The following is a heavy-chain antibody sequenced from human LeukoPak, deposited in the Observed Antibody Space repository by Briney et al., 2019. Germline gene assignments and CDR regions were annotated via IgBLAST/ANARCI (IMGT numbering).Heavy chain of an antibody. V-gene: IGHV4-34*01. J-gene: IGHJ4*02. CDR2: INHSRST. CDR3: ARGYHSSSWYPAPASADNRETAYYFDY. D-gene: IGHD6-13*01. Sequence: PSETLSLTCAVYGGSFSGYYWSWIRQPPGKGLEWIGEINHSRSTNYNPSLKSRVTISVDTSKNQFSLKLSSVTAADTAVYYCARGYHSSSWYPAPASADNRETAYYFDYWGQGTLVTVSS. CDR1: GGSFSGYY.